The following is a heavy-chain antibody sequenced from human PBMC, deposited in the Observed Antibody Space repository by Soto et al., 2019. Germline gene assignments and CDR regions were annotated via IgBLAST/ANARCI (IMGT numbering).Heavy chain of an antibody. CDR2: VYHSGST. CDR1: GDSISSTHW. CDR3: ARVPGP. J-gene: IGHJ5*02. Sequence: PSETMSLTCVVSGDSISSTHWWTWVRQTPGTGLEWIGEVYHSGSTYYNPSLKSRVTISVDRSKNQFSLKLSSVTAADTAVYYCARVPGPWGQGTLVTVSS. V-gene: IGHV4-4*02.